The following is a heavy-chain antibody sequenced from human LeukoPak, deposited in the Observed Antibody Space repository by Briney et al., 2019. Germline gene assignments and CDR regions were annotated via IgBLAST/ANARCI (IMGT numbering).Heavy chain of an antibody. CDR1: GFTFSSYG. V-gene: IGHV3-30*02. D-gene: IGHD6-19*01. CDR2: IRYDGSNK. CDR3: ATDSGWYADAFDI. J-gene: IGHJ3*02. Sequence: PGGSLRLSCAASGFTFSSYGMHWVRQAPGKGLEWVAFIRYDGSNKYYADSVKGRFTISRDNSKNTLYLQMNSLRAEDTAVYYCATDSGWYADAFDIWGQGTMVTVSS.